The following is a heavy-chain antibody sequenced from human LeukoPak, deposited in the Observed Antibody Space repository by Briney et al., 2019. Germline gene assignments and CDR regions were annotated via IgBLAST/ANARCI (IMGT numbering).Heavy chain of an antibody. Sequence: PSETLSLTCTVSGGSISSFYWSWIRQPPGKGLEWIGHIHYSGSTNYNPSLKSRVTISVDTSKNQFSLKLSSVTAADTAVYYCARRRIAARPKARDYYYYYMDVWGKGTTVTVSS. CDR2: IHYSGST. CDR3: ARRRIAARPKARDYYYYYMDV. D-gene: IGHD6-6*01. CDR1: GGSISSFY. V-gene: IGHV4-59*12. J-gene: IGHJ6*03.